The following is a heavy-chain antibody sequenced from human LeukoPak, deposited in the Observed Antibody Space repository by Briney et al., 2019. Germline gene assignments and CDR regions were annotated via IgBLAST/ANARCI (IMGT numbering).Heavy chain of an antibody. CDR1: RGTFSSHT. Sequence: SVKVSCKASRGTFSSHTVNWVRQAPGQGLEWMGGIIPIFGTAYYAQNFQGRVTVTADESTNLVYMELSSLRSEDTAVYYCAREGYYDSSGYYPFDYWGQGTLVTVSS. CDR3: AREGYYDSSGYYPFDY. D-gene: IGHD3-22*01. J-gene: IGHJ4*02. CDR2: IIPIFGTA. V-gene: IGHV1-69*13.